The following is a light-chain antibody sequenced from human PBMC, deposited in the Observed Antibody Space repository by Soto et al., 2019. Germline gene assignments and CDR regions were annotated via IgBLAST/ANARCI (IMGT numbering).Light chain of an antibody. V-gene: IGLV2-23*01. CDR3: CSYAGSSTWV. Sequence: QSALTQPASVSGSPGQSITISCTATSSDVGSYNLVSWYQQHPGKAPKLMIYEGNERPSGVSNRFSGSKSGNTASLTISGLQAEDEADYYCCSYAGSSTWVFGGGTKLTVL. CDR2: EGN. J-gene: IGLJ3*02. CDR1: SSDVGSYNL.